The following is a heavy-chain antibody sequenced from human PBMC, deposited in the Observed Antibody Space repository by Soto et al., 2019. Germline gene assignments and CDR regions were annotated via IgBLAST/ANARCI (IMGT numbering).Heavy chain of an antibody. Sequence: QPGGSLRLSCAASGFTFSSYAMSWVRQAPGKGLEWVSAISGSGDKTYYAESVKGRFTISRDNSKNTLYLQMNSLRAGDTALYFCAKDRGGYAGNSGRLDHWGQGSPVTVSS. J-gene: IGHJ4*02. D-gene: IGHD6-13*01. CDR2: ISGSGDKT. CDR3: AKDRGGYAGNSGRLDH. V-gene: IGHV3-23*01. CDR1: GFTFSSYA.